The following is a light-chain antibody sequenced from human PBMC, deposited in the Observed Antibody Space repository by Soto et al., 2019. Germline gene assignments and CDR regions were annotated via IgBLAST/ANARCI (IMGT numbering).Light chain of an antibody. J-gene: IGKJ5*01. V-gene: IGKV1-39*01. CDR1: QSISTY. CDR3: QQSFRTPIT. CDR2: AAS. Sequence: DIQLTQTPSPLSASAGDRVAITCLASQSISTYLNWYQQKPGKAPKVLIYAASTLQSGVPSRFSASGSGTDFTLTISSLQPEDVATYFCQQSFRTPITFGQGTRLEI.